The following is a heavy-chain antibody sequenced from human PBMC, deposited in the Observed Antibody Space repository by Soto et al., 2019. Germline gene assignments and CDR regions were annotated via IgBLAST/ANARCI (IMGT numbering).Heavy chain of an antibody. J-gene: IGHJ4*02. Sequence: QEQLVQSGAEVKKPGASVKVSCKTSGYTFSTYDINWVRQAPGQGLEWMGWMNPNTGNTCYAQKFRGRVTLTRNTSISTAYMELMSLKTEDTAVYFCARRKERSGPNYFDYWGQGTLVTVSS. V-gene: IGHV1-8*01. D-gene: IGHD6-25*01. CDR3: ARRKERSGPNYFDY. CDR1: GYTFSTYD. CDR2: MNPNTGNT.